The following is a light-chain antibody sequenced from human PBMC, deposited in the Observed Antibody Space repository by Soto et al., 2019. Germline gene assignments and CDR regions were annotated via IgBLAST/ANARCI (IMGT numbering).Light chain of an antibody. J-gene: IGKJ1*01. CDR3: QQRSNWLRT. CDR1: QSVSSY. V-gene: IGKV3-11*01. CDR2: DAS. Sequence: EIVLTQSPATLSLSPGERATRSCRASQSVSSYLAWYQQKPGQAPRLLIYDASNRATGIPARFSGSGSGTDFTLTISSLEPEDFAVYYCQQRSNWLRTFGQGTKVDIK.